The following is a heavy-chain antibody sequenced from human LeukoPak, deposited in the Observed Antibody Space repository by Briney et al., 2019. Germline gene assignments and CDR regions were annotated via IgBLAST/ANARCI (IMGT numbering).Heavy chain of an antibody. D-gene: IGHD3-16*01. CDR2: IIPILGIA. J-gene: IGHJ6*02. V-gene: IGHV1-69*04. CDR1: GGTFSSYA. Sequence: SVKVSCKASGGTFSSYAISWVRQAPGQGLEWMGRIIPILGIANYAQKFQGRVTITADKSTSTAYMELSSLRSEDTAVYYCARKYGGAAGGPYYYYGMDVWGQGTTVTVSS. CDR3: ARKYGGAAGGPYYYYGMDV.